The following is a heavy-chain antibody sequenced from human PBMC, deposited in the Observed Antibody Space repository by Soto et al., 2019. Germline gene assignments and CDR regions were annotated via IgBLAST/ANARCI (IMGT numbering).Heavy chain of an antibody. J-gene: IGHJ6*02. CDR2: IIPIFGTA. V-gene: IGHV1-69*13. Sequence: SVKVSCKASGGTFSSYAISWVRQAPGQGLEWMGGIIPIFGTANYAQKFQGRVTITADESTSTAYMELSSLRSEDTAVYYCARGSDPSSSSRFYYYYGMDVWGQGTTVTVSS. D-gene: IGHD6-6*01. CDR1: GGTFSSYA. CDR3: ARGSDPSSSSRFYYYYGMDV.